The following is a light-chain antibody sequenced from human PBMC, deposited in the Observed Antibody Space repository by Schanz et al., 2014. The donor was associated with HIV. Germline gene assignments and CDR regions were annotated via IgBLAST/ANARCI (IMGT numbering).Light chain of an antibody. CDR1: NSDVGGYDY. CDR3: CSYAGSSTFVV. J-gene: IGLJ2*01. CDR2: DVT. Sequence: QSVLTQPPSASGSPGQSITISCTGTNSDVGGYDYVSWYQQHPGKAPKLMIYDVTYRPSGVSNRFSGSKSGNTASLTISGLQAEDEADYYCCSYAGSSTFVVFGGGTKLTVL. V-gene: IGLV2-23*02.